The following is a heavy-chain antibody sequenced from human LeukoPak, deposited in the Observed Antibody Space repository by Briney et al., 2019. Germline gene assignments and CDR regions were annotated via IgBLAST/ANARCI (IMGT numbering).Heavy chain of an antibody. CDR1: GFTFSSYG. J-gene: IGHJ4*02. Sequence: GGSLRLSCAASGFTFSSYGMHWVRQAPGKGLEWVAVIWYDGSNKYYADSVKGRFTISRDNSKNKLYLQMNSLRDEDTAVYYCAIDNFGGPGGFFDYWGQGTLVTVSS. V-gene: IGHV3-33*01. CDR3: AIDNFGGPGGFFDY. CDR2: IWYDGSNK. D-gene: IGHD4-23*01.